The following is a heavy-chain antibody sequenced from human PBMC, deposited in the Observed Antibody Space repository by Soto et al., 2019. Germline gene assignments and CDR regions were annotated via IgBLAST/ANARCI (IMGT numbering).Heavy chain of an antibody. CDR2: INADGGST. V-gene: IGHV3-74*01. D-gene: IGHD3-9*01. CDR1: GFTFSNDW. J-gene: IGHJ4*02. Sequence: PGGSLRLSCAASGFTFSNDWRHWGRQAPGKGLEWVSRINADGGSTHYADSVRGRFTISRDNAKNTLFLQLNSLRAEDTAIYYCIKVLTRGVGVPRFYFDSWGQGTLVTVSS. CDR3: IKVLTRGVGVPRFYFDS.